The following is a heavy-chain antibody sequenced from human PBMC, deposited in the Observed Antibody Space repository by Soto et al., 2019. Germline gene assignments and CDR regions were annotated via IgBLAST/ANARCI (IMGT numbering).Heavy chain of an antibody. CDR3: ARRVRDI. CDR1: GGSISSSSYY. V-gene: IGHV4-39*01. CDR2: ISYSGST. D-gene: IGHD3-3*01. J-gene: IGHJ4*02. Sequence: QLHLQESGPGLVKPSETLFLTCTVPGGSISSSSYYWGWIRQPPGKGLEWIGSISYSGSTYYNPSXKXRXXISVDTAKNQFSLKLSSVTAADTAVYYCARRVRDIWGQGTLVTVSS.